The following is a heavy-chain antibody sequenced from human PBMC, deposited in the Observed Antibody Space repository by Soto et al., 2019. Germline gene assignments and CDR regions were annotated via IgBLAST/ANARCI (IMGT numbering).Heavy chain of an antibody. CDR2: IYYSGST. CDR1: GGSISSYY. J-gene: IGHJ4*02. Sequence: PSETPSLTCTVSGGSISSYYWSWIRQPPGKGLEWIGYIYYSGSTNYNPSLKSRVTISVDTSKNQFSLKLSSVTAADTAVYYCARQRPCSGGSCYPGWGTFDYWGQGTLVTVSS. V-gene: IGHV4-59*08. CDR3: ARQRPCSGGSCYPGWGTFDY. D-gene: IGHD2-15*01.